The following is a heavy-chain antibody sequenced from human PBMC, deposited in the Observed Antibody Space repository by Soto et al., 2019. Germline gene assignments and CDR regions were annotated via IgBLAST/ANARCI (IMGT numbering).Heavy chain of an antibody. V-gene: IGHV4-30-4*08. J-gene: IGHJ4*02. D-gene: IGHD3-10*01. CDR2: IYYSGST. CDR1: GASVSSATHY. Sequence: SETLSLTCTVSGASVSSATHYWNWIRQPPGKGLEWIGYIYYSGSTYYNPSLKSRVTISVDTSKNQFSLKLSSVTAADTAVYYCARGTLLLWYTYDYWGQGTLVTVSS. CDR3: ARGTLLLWYTYDY.